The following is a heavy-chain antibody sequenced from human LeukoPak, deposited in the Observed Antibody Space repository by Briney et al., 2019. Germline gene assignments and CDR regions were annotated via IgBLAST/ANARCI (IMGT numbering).Heavy chain of an antibody. D-gene: IGHD2-2*01. CDR2: ISYDGSNN. J-gene: IGHJ6*03. V-gene: IGHV3-30*04. CDR1: GFTFSSYA. CDR3: ARDHKYQLLFGMDV. Sequence: PGGSLRLSCAASGFTFSSYAMHWVRQAPGKGLEWVAIISYDGSNNYYADSVKGRFTISRDNSKNTLYLQMNSLRPEDTAVYYCARDHKYQLLFGMDVWGKGTTVTVPS.